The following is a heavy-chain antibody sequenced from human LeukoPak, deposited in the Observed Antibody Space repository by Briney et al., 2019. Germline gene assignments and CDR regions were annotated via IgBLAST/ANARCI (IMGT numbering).Heavy chain of an antibody. Sequence: GGSLRLSCAASGFTFGSYAMSWVRQAPGKGLEWVSAISGSGGSTYYADSVKGRFTISRDNSKNTLYLQMNSLRAEDTAVYYCAKDSRSTSRYFDYWGQGILVTVSS. J-gene: IGHJ4*02. CDR1: GFTFGSYA. CDR2: ISGSGGST. D-gene: IGHD2-2*01. V-gene: IGHV3-23*01. CDR3: AKDSRSTSRYFDY.